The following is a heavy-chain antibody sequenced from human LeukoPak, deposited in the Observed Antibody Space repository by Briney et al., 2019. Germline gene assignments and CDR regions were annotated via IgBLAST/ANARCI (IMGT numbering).Heavy chain of an antibody. V-gene: IGHV1-8*01. Sequence: ASVKFSCKASGYTFTSYDINWVRQATGQGLEWMGWMNPNSGNTGYAQKFQGRVTMTRNTFISTAYMELSSLRSEDTAVYYCARGLIYSSSSYYYYYYMDVWGKGTTVTVSS. CDR3: ARGLIYSSSSYYYYYYMDV. CDR1: GYTFTSYD. D-gene: IGHD6-6*01. CDR2: MNPNSGNT. J-gene: IGHJ6*03.